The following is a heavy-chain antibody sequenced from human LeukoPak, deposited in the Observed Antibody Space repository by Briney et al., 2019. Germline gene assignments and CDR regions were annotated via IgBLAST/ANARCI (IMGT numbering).Heavy chain of an antibody. CDR2: ISYDGGNK. Sequence: GRSLRLSCAASGFSFSTYGMHWVRQAPGKGLEWVALISYDGGNKYYADSVKGRFTISRDNSKNTLYLQMNSLKTEDTAVYYCGAGILFLDYWGQGTLVTVSS. J-gene: IGHJ4*02. V-gene: IGHV3-30*03. CDR1: GFSFSTYG. D-gene: IGHD3-3*01. CDR3: GAGILFLDY.